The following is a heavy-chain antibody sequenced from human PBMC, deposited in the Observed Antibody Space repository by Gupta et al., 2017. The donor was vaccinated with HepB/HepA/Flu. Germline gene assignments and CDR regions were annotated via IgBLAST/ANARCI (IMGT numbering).Heavy chain of an antibody. CDR2: IRGSDGST. Sequence: EVQLLESGGGLVQPGGSLSLSCAASGIPLSTSSLNWVRQAPGTGLEWVSSIRGSDGSTYYADSVKGRFTISKDKSKNTLYLQMNSLRAEDTAVYYCAKDSPDILEDVWGQGTLVTVSS. J-gene: IGHJ4*02. CDR3: AKDSPDILEDV. CDR1: GIPLSTSS. D-gene: IGHD5-12*01. V-gene: IGHV3-23*01.